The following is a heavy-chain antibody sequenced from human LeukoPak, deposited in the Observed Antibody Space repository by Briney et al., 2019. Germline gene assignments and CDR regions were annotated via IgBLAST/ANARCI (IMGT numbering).Heavy chain of an antibody. CDR2: INPSAGST. CDR3: ARDLGGDYFDF. V-gene: IGHV1-46*01. Sequence: ASVKVSCKASGYTFTSYYLHWVRQAPGQGLEWMEIINPSAGSTSYAQKFQGRVTMTRDTSTSTVYMELSSLRSEDTAVYYCARDLGGDYFDFWGQGTLVTVSS. J-gene: IGHJ4*02. D-gene: IGHD4-17*01. CDR1: GYTFTSYY.